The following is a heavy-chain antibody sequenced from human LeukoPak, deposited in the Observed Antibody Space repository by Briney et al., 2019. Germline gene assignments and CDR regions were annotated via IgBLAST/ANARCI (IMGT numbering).Heavy chain of an antibody. D-gene: IGHD3-9*01. CDR3: ARLPRVLRYFDWLFSDY. CDR1: GGSISSSSYH. Sequence: SETLSLTCTVSGGSISSSSYHWGWIRQPPGKGLEWIGSISYSGSTYYNLSLKSRVTISVDTSKNQFSLKLSSVTAADTAVYYCARLPRVLRYFDWLFSDYWGQGTLVTVSS. J-gene: IGHJ4*02. CDR2: ISYSGST. V-gene: IGHV4-39*01.